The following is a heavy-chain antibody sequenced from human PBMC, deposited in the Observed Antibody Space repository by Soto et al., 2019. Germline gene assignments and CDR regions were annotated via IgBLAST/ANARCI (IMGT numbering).Heavy chain of an antibody. V-gene: IGHV3-33*01. CDR3: ARDPADYGDYVGAFDI. CDR2: IWYDGSNK. J-gene: IGHJ3*02. CDR1: GVTCISYG. D-gene: IGHD4-17*01. Sequence: GGSLRLSCAASGVTCISYGMHWVRQATGKGLEWVAVIWYDGSNKYYADSVKGRFTISRDNSKNTLYLQMNSLRAEDTAVYYCARDPADYGDYVGAFDIWGQGTMVTVSS.